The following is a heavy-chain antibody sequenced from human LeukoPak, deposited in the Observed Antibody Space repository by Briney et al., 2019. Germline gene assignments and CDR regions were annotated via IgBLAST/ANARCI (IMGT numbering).Heavy chain of an antibody. J-gene: IGHJ3*02. CDR2: IYYSGST. CDR3: ARERTIAARLEDDAFDI. CDR1: GGSISSYY. D-gene: IGHD6-6*01. Sequence: PSETLSLTCTVSGGSISSYYWGWIRQPPGKGLEWIGYIYYSGSTNYNPSLKSRVTISVDTSKNQFSLKLSSVTAADTAVYYCARERTIAARLEDDAFDIWGQGTMVTVSS. V-gene: IGHV4-59*01.